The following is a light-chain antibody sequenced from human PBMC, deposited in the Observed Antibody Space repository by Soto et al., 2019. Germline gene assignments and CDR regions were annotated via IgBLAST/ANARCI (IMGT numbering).Light chain of an antibody. V-gene: IGKV1-8*01. Sequence: AIRMTPSPSSFYASTGDRVTINCRASQGISSHLAWYQVKPCKTPRLLIYTAYPLESGVPSRFSGSGSGTDFSLTSRFLQSEDFAVYYCQQYFSYPLTFGGGTNVDI. CDR1: QGISSH. J-gene: IGKJ4*01. CDR2: TAY. CDR3: QQYFSYPLT.